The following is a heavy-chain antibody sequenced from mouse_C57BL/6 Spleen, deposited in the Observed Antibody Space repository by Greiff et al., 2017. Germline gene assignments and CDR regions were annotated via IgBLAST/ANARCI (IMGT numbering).Heavy chain of an antibody. CDR3: ASGDYGSSWFDY. Sequence: EVQLQQSGPELVKPGASVKMSCKASGYTFTDYNMHWVKQSHGKSLEWIGYINPNNGGTSYNQKFKGKATLTVNKSSSTAYMELRSLTSEDSAVYYCASGDYGSSWFDYWGQGTTLTVSS. D-gene: IGHD1-1*01. CDR1: GYTFTDYN. V-gene: IGHV1-22*01. J-gene: IGHJ2*01. CDR2: INPNNGGT.